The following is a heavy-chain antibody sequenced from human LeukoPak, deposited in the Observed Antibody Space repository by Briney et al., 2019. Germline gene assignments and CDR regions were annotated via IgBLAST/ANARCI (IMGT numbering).Heavy chain of an antibody. CDR3: ARGEDGEPRSDAFDI. Sequence: MPSGTLSLTCAVSGASISSNNWWWSWVRQPPGKGLEWIGEIYHSGSTNYNPSLKSRVTISVDTSKNQFSLKLSSVTAADTAVYYCARGEDGEPRSDAFDIWGQGTMVTVSS. V-gene: IGHV4-4*02. CDR1: GASISSNNW. CDR2: IYHSGST. J-gene: IGHJ3*02. D-gene: IGHD3-10*01.